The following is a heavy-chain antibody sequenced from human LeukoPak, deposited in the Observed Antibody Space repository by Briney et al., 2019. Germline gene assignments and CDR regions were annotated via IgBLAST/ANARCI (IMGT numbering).Heavy chain of an antibody. D-gene: IGHD4-17*01. CDR1: GFPFDDKA. CDR2: ISSSSSYI. CDR3: AREGYGDYDRSY. J-gene: IGHJ4*02. V-gene: IGHV3-21*01. Sequence: GGSLRLSCAASGFPFDDKAMHWVRQAPGKGLEWVSSISSSSSYIYYADSVKGRFTISRDNAKNSLYLQMNSLRAEDTAVYYCAREGYGDYDRSYWGQGTLVTVSS.